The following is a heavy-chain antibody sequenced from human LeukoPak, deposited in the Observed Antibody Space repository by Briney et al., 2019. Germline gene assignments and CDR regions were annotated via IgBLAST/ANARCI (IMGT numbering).Heavy chain of an antibody. Sequence: SQTLSLTFTVSGGSINNGGYYWSWIRQHPGKGLEWIGYIYYSGSSYYNPSLRSRVTISVDTSKNHFSLKLSSVTAADTAVYYCARNRDGYNSFDYWGQGTLVTVSS. CDR3: ARNRDGYNSFDY. CDR2: IYYSGSS. CDR1: GGSINNGGYY. V-gene: IGHV4-31*03. J-gene: IGHJ4*02. D-gene: IGHD5-24*01.